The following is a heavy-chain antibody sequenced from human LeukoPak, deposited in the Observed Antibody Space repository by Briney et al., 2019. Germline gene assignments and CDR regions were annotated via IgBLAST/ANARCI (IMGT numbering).Heavy chain of an antibody. V-gene: IGHV4-38-2*01. J-gene: IGHJ4*02. D-gene: IGHD6-19*01. CDR2: IYYKGNT. CDR1: GYSISSGYY. CDR3: VRRDNTGWNYFDY. Sequence: SETLSLTCGVSGYSISSGYYWGWIRQPPGKGLEWIGDIYYKGNTNYNPSLKSRVTISVDTSKNHLSLKLTSVLAADTAIYYCVRRDNTGWNYFDYWGQGILVTVSS.